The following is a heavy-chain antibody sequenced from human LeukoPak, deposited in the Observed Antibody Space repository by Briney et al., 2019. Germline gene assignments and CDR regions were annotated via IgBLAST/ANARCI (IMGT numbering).Heavy chain of an antibody. J-gene: IGHJ1*01. CDR3: AKDYGDYDPEYFQH. Sequence: PGGSLRLSCAASGFTFSSYAMSWVRQAPGKGLEWVSAISGSGGSTYYADSVKGRFTISRDNSKNTVYLKMNSLRAEDTAVYYCAKDYGDYDPEYFQHWGQGTLVTVSS. V-gene: IGHV3-23*01. CDR1: GFTFSSYA. CDR2: ISGSGGST. D-gene: IGHD4-17*01.